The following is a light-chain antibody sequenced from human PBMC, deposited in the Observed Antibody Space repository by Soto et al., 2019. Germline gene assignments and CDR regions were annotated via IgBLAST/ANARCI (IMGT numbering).Light chain of an antibody. CDR2: DIS. J-gene: IGKJ4*01. Sequence: ETVMSQSPATLSVSPGERATLSCRASQSVSSNLAWYQQKPGQPPRLLIYDISTRATGIPTRFSGSGSGTEFSLTISSLQSEDFAVYYCQQYNSWHLTFGGGTKVEIK. CDR1: QSVSSN. CDR3: QQYNSWHLT. V-gene: IGKV3D-15*01.